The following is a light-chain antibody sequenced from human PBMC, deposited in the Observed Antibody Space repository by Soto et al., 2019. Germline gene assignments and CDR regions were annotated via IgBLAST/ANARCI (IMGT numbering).Light chain of an antibody. J-gene: IGKJ5*01. V-gene: IGKV3-15*01. CDR3: QQYNNWPIT. Sequence: EIVLTQSPGTLSLSPGERATLSCRASQSVSYYLAWYQQKPGHAPRLLIYGASTRATGIPARFSGSGSGTEFTLTISSLQSEDFEIYYCQQYNNWPITFGQGTRLEI. CDR1: QSVSYY. CDR2: GAS.